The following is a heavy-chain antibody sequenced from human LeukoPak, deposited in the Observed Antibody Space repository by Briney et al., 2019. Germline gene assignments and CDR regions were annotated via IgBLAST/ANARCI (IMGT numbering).Heavy chain of an antibody. V-gene: IGHV3-23*01. CDR2: ISGSGGST. CDR1: GFTFSNSA. CDR3: AKGELGMVIDY. D-gene: IGHD3-3*01. Sequence: GGSLRLSCTASGFTFSNSALSWVRQAPGKGLEWVSAISGSGGSTYYADSVKGRFTISRDNSKNTLYLQMNSLRAEDTAVFYCAKGELGMVIDYWGQGTLVTVSS. J-gene: IGHJ4*02.